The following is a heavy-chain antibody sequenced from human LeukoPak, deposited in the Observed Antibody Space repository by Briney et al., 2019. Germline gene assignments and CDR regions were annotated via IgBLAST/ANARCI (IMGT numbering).Heavy chain of an antibody. J-gene: IGHJ4*02. CDR3: ARDYGDYSTPPDY. Sequence: ASVKVSCKASGYTFTSYYMHWVRQAPGQGLEWMGIINPSGGCTSYTEKFQGRVTMTRDTSTSTVYMELSSLRSEDTAVYYCARDYGDYSTPPDYWGQGTLVTVSS. V-gene: IGHV1-46*01. CDR1: GYTFTSYY. CDR2: INPSGGCT. D-gene: IGHD4-17*01.